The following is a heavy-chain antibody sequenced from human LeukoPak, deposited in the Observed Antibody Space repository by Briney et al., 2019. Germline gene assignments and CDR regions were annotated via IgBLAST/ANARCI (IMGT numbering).Heavy chain of an antibody. Sequence: GGSLRLSCVVSGFTFSSYSMNWARQAPGKGLEWVSYISRSSSTIYYADSVKGRFTISRDNAKNSLYLQMNSLRDEDTAVYYCAREIVATNKDWGQGTLVTVSS. CDR3: AREIVATNKD. J-gene: IGHJ4*02. D-gene: IGHD3-22*01. V-gene: IGHV3-48*02. CDR2: ISRSSSTI. CDR1: GFTFSSYS.